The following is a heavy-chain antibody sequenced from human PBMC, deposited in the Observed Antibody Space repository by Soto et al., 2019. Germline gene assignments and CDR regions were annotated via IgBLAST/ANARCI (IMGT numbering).Heavy chain of an antibody. CDR1: GFTFTSYW. CDR2: INGDGSNT. J-gene: IGHJ6*02. Sequence: EVQLVESGGTLVQPGGSLRLSCAATGFTFTSYWMHWVRQAPGKGLVWVSRINGDGSNTVYADSVKGRLTISRDNAKNTVYLQMNSLRVEDTAVYYCARGIQYRYGMDVWGQGTTVTVSS. CDR3: ARGIQYRYGMDV. D-gene: IGHD4-4*01. V-gene: IGHV3-74*01.